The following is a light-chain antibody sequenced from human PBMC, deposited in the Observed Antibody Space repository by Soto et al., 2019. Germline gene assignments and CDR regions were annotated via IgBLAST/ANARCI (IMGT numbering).Light chain of an antibody. CDR1: QTVDNY. J-gene: IGKJ4*01. V-gene: IGKV3-11*01. Sequence: EIVLTQSPATLSLSPGERATLSCRASQTVDNYLRWYQQKPGQAPRLLIYDAFYRAAGVPARFSGVGSGTDFTLTISSLEPEDFAFYYCQQRKNWPLTFGGGTRVEI. CDR3: QQRKNWPLT. CDR2: DAF.